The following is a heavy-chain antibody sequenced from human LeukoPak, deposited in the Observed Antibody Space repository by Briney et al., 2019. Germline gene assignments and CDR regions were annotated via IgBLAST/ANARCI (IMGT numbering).Heavy chain of an antibody. CDR3: ARGQFTIFGVVINDFDY. J-gene: IGHJ4*02. D-gene: IGHD3-3*01. CDR1: GGSFSGYY. Sequence: SETLSLTCAVYGGSFSGYYWSWIRQPPGKGLEWIGEINHSGSTNYNPSLKSRVTISVDTSKNQFSLKLSSVTAADTAVYHCARGQFTIFGVVINDFDYWGQGTLVTVSS. V-gene: IGHV4-34*01. CDR2: INHSGST.